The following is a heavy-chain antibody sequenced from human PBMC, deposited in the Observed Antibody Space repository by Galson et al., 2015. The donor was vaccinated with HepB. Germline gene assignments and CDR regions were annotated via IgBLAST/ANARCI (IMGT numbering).Heavy chain of an antibody. CDR2: ISGSGGST. V-gene: IGHV3-23*01. D-gene: IGHD1-26*01. CDR1: GFTFSSYA. J-gene: IGHJ4*02. Sequence: SLRLSCAASGFTFSSYAMSWVRQAPGKGLEWVSAISGSGGSTYYADSVKGRFTISRDNSKNTLYLQMNSLRAEDTAVYYCARDGGVIVPHFDYWGQGTLVTVSS. CDR3: ARDGGVIVPHFDY.